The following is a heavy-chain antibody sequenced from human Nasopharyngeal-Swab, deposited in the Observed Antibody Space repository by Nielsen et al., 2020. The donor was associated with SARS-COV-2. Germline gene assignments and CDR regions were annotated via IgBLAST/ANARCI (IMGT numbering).Heavy chain of an antibody. CDR3: AKDRDSGDDSGEYYHYYGMDV. D-gene: IGHD5-12*01. J-gene: IGHJ6*02. Sequence: GESLKISCADTGFTFSYYAMNWVRQAPGKGLEWVSGISDGGGSTSYADSVKGRFTISRDNSKNTLDLQMNSLRAEDTAMYYCAKDRDSGDDSGEYYHYYGMDVWGQGTSVTVS. CDR1: GFTFSYYA. V-gene: IGHV3-23*01. CDR2: ISDGGGST.